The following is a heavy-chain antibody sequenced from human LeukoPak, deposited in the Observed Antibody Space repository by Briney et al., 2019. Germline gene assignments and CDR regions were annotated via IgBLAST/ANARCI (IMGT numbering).Heavy chain of an antibody. V-gene: IGHV3-23*01. J-gene: IGHJ3*02. D-gene: IGHD3-10*01. CDR2: ISGSGGST. CDR3: AKALAYGSGSYSAFDI. CDR1: GFTVSSYA. Sequence: GGSLRLSCAASGFTVSSYAMSWVRQAPGKGLEWVSAISGSGGSTYYADSVKGRFTISRDNSKNTLYLQMNSLRAEDTAVYYCAKALAYGSGSYSAFDIWGQGTMVTVSS.